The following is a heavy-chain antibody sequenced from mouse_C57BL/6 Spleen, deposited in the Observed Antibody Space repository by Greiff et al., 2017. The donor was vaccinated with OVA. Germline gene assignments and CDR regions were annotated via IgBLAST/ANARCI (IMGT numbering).Heavy chain of an antibody. CDR2: ISYDGSN. V-gene: IGHV3-6*01. CDR1: GYSITSGYY. CDR3: AREEFDY. J-gene: IGHJ2*01. Sequence: DVKLVESGPGLVKPSQSLSLTCSVTGYSITSGYYWNWIRQFPGNKLEWMGYISYDGSNNYNPSLKNRISITRDTSKNQFFLKLNSVTTEDTATYYCAREEFDYWGQGTTLTVAS.